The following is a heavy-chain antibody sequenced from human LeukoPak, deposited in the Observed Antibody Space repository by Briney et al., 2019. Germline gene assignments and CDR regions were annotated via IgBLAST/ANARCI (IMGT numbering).Heavy chain of an antibody. CDR1: RFTFSAYA. CDR2: ISSSGGST. D-gene: IGHD3-3*01. CDR3: AKAISPRLDYYYGMDV. V-gene: IGHV3-23*01. Sequence: GGSLRLSCAASRFTFSAYAMSWVRQAPGKGLEWVSGISSSGGSTYYADSVKGRFTISRDNSKNTLHLQMNSLRAEDTAVYYCAKAISPRLDYYYGMDVWGQGTTVTVSS. J-gene: IGHJ6*02.